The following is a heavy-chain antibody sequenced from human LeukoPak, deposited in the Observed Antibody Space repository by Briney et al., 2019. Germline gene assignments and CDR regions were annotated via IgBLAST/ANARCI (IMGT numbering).Heavy chain of an antibody. Sequence: GGSLRLSCTVSGFTFGDYAMSWVRQAPGKGLEWVANIKLDGSEKNYVDSVKGRFTISRDNTKNSLYLQMNSLRAEDTAVFYCARDQYDTWSRRGNFDSWGQGTLVIVSS. J-gene: IGHJ4*02. D-gene: IGHD3-3*01. CDR2: IKLDGSEK. CDR3: ARDQYDTWSRRGNFDS. V-gene: IGHV3-7*03. CDR1: GFTFGDYA.